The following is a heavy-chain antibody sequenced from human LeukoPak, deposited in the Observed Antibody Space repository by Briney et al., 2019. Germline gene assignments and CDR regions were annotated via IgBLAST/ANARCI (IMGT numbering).Heavy chain of an antibody. CDR2: IYPGASDT. J-gene: IGHJ5*02. V-gene: IGHV5-51*01. D-gene: IGHD6-13*01. CDR1: GYSFTSYW. Sequence: HGESLKISCKGSGYSFTSYWIGWVRQMPGKGLEWMGIIYPGASDTIYSPSFQGQVPISAEKSISTAYLQWSSLKASDTAMYYCARPSSPYSSSWEFDPWGQGTLVTVSS. CDR3: ARPSSPYSSSWEFDP.